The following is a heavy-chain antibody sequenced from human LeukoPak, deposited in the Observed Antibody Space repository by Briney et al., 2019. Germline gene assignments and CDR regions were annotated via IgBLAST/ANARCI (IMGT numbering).Heavy chain of an antibody. J-gene: IGHJ4*02. Sequence: GASVKVSCKASGYTFTGHYIHWVRQAPGQGFEWMGWINPNTGGTDYAQKFQDRIAISASTSISTAYLELSRLRSDDTALYYCARDLATIDGIAWYYFENWGQGTLVTVS. CDR2: INPNTGGT. CDR3: ARDLATIDGIAWYYFEN. D-gene: IGHD5-12*01. CDR1: GYTFTGHY. V-gene: IGHV1-2*02.